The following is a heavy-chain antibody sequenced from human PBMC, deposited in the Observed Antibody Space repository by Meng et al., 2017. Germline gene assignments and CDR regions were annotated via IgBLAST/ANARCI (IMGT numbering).Heavy chain of an antibody. CDR2: ISYDGSNK. Sequence: VARVESGGGVVQPWRALRLSCAASGFTFSSYAMHWVRQAPGKGLEWVAVISYDGSNKYYADSVKGRFTISRDNSKNTLYLQMNSLRAEDTAVYYCASMGYWGQGTLVTVSS. CDR3: ASMGY. CDR1: GFTFSSYA. J-gene: IGHJ4*02. V-gene: IGHV3-30*01. D-gene: IGHD3-10*01.